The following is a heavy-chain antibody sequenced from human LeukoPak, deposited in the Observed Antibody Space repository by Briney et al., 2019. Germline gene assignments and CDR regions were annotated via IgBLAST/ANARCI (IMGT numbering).Heavy chain of an antibody. V-gene: IGHV3-21*01. CDR2: IRPSGSST. CDR1: GFTFSSYT. CDR3: ARDFLGESGAAGC. J-gene: IGHJ4*02. D-gene: IGHD2-8*02. Sequence: GGSLRLSCAASGFTFSSYTMNWVRQAPGKGAEGVSSIRPSGSSTWNADSVRGRFTISRDNGKNSVYLQMNSLRGEDTGVYYCARDFLGESGAAGCWGQGTLVTVSS.